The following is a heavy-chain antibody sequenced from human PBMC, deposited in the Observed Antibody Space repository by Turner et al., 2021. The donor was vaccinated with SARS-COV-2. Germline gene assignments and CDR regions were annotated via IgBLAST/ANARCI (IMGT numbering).Heavy chain of an antibody. CDR3: ATGYAYCGGDCSIHY. D-gene: IGHD2-21*02. CDR1: GYPLTELS. V-gene: IGHV1-24*01. Sequence: QVQLVQSGAEVKQPGPSVKVSCKVSGYPLTELSMHWVRQAPGKGLAWMGGFDPEDCETIYAQKFQGRVTMTEDTSTDTAYMELSSLRSEDTALYYCATGYAYCGGDCSIHYWGQGTLVTVSS. J-gene: IGHJ4*02. CDR2: FDPEDCET.